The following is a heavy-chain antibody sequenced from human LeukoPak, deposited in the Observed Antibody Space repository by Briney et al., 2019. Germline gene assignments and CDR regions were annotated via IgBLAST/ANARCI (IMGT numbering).Heavy chain of an antibody. V-gene: IGHV4-39*07. CDR1: GGSISSYC. Sequence: PSETLSLTCTVSGGSISSYCWGWIRQPPGKGLEWIGCTYYSGATYSDPSLKSRVAMSVDTSRNQFSLKLSSVTAADTALYYCARVGPTWDYYYMDVWSKGTPVIVSS. J-gene: IGHJ6*03. D-gene: IGHD1-26*01. CDR2: TYYSGAT. CDR3: ARVGPTWDYYYMDV.